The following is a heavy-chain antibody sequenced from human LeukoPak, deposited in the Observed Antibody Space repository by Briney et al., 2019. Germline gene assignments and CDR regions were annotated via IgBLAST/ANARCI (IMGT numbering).Heavy chain of an antibody. CDR1: GGSISGYY. CDR2: IHYTGSA. V-gene: IGHV4-59*12. J-gene: IGHJ4*02. CDR3: ARLSKDTVVLPAPMAHYFDY. D-gene: IGHD2-2*01. Sequence: NPSETLSLTCTVSGGSISGYYWSWIRQPPGKGLQFIGYIHYTGSANYNPSLESRATLSVDTSKNQFSLKLRSVTAADTAVYYCARLSKDTVVLPAPMAHYFDYWGQGTLVTVSS.